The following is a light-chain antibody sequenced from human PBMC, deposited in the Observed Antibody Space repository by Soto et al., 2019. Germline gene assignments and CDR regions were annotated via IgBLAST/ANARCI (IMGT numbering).Light chain of an antibody. Sequence: DIQMTQSPSTLSASVGDRVTITCRASQSISNWLAWYQQKPGKAPKLLIYDASSLESGVPSRFSGSGSGTEFTLTIRSLQPDDFATYHCQQYNSYPWTFGQGTKVDI. V-gene: IGKV1-5*01. CDR2: DAS. J-gene: IGKJ1*01. CDR3: QQYNSYPWT. CDR1: QSISNW.